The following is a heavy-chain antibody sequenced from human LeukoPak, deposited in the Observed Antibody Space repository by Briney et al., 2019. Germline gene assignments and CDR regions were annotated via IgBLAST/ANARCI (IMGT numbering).Heavy chain of an antibody. CDR2: ISYDGSNK. CDR1: GFTFSSYA. Sequence: PGRSLRLSCAASGFTFSSYAMHWVRQAPGKGLEWVAVISYDGSNKYYADSVKGRFTISRDNSKNTLYLQMNSLRAEDTAVYYCARPGLYNWNFYFDYWGQGTLVTASS. J-gene: IGHJ4*02. V-gene: IGHV3-30*04. D-gene: IGHD1-7*01. CDR3: ARPGLYNWNFYFDY.